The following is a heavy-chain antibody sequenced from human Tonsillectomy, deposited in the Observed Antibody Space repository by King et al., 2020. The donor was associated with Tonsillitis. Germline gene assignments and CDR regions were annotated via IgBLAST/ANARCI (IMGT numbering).Heavy chain of an antibody. Sequence: QLVQSGAEVKKPGSSVKVSCKASGATFNNYAISWMRQPPGQGLEWMGGIIPPFGTGKYAQNFQGRVTITADESTSTAYMELNSLRSEDTAVYYCARAHSSGYWAYFYYMDVWGKGTTVTVSS. J-gene: IGHJ6*03. CDR2: IIPPFGTG. D-gene: IGHD3-22*01. CDR1: GATFNNYA. V-gene: IGHV1-69*01. CDR3: ARAHSSGYWAYFYYMDV.